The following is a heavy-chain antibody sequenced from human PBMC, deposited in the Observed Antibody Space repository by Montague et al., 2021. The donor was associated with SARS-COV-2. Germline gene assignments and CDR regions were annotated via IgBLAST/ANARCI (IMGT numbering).Heavy chain of an antibody. CDR1: GGPLSGYY. CDR2: INHSANT. V-gene: IGHV4-34*01. J-gene: IGHJ6*02. D-gene: IGHD3-10*01. CDR3: ASGIYPSGSYYNRYYYGLNI. Sequence: SETQSLTCAVHGGPLSGYYWSWIRQPPEKGLEWIGEINHSANTKYNPSLKSPVTISIDTSKNQFSLKMTSVTAADTATYYCASGIYPSGSYYNRYYYGLNILGPGTTVIVSS.